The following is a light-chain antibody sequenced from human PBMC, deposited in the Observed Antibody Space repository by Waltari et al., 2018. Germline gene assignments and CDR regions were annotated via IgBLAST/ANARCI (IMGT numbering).Light chain of an antibody. CDR1: QSLVQSDGNIF. Sequence: DVVMTQSPLSLAVTLGQPASISCRSCQSLVQSDGNIFLNWFHQRPGPSPRRLIYKVSNRVAGVPDRFSGSGACTDFTLKISRVEAEDVVIYYCLQSSQWPYAFGQGTKLEIK. J-gene: IGKJ2*01. CDR3: LQSSQWPYA. CDR2: KVS. V-gene: IGKV2-30*02.